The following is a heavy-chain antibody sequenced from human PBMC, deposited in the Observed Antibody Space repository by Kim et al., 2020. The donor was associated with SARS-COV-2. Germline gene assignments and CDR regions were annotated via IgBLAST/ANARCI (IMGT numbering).Heavy chain of an antibody. D-gene: IGHD3-3*01. CDR1: GFTFSSYW. J-gene: IGHJ4*02. CDR2: IKQDGSEK. V-gene: IGHV3-7*01. Sequence: GGSLRLSCAASGFTFSSYWMSWVRQAPGKGLEWVANIKQDGSEKYYVDSVKGRFTISRDNAKNSLYLQMNSLRAEDTAVYYCARGPYFWSGYYRIYYFDYWGQGTLVTVSS. CDR3: ARGPYFWSGYYRIYYFDY.